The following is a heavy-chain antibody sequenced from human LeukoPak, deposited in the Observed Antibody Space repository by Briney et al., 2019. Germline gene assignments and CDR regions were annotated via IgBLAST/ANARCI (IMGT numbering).Heavy chain of an antibody. J-gene: IGHJ4*02. Sequence: QPGGSLRLSCAASGFTFSSYAMSWVRQAPGKGLEWVSAISGSGGSTYYADSVKGRFTISRDNSKNTLYLQMNSLRAEDTAVYYCALPYYDFWSGYYYYFDYWGQGTLVTVSS. V-gene: IGHV3-23*01. CDR1: GFTFSSYA. CDR2: ISGSGGST. D-gene: IGHD3-3*01. CDR3: ALPYYDFWSGYYYYFDY.